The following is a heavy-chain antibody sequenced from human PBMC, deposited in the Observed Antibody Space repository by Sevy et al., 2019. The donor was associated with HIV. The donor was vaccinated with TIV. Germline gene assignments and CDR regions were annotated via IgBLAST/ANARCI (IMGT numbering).Heavy chain of an antibody. CDR1: GFTFSSYS. CDR3: AREIDGSGSYYRGWAFDI. D-gene: IGHD3-10*01. Sequence: GGSLRLSCAASGFTFSSYSMNWVRQAPGKGLEWVSYISSSSSTIYYADSVKGRFTISRDNAKNSLYLQMNSLRDEDTAVYYCAREIDGSGSYYRGWAFDIWGQGTMVTVSS. V-gene: IGHV3-48*02. CDR2: ISSSSSTI. J-gene: IGHJ3*02.